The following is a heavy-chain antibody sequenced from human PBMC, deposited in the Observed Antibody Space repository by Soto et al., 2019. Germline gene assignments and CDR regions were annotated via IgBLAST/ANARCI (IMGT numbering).Heavy chain of an antibody. D-gene: IGHD5-18*01. V-gene: IGHV4-30-4*01. J-gene: IGHJ4*02. CDR2: IYYSGST. CDR3: ASTSYGYTFYDY. Sequence: QVQLQESGPGLVKPSQTLSLTCTVSGGSISSGDYYWSWIRQPPGKGLEWIGYIYYSGSTYYNPSPXSXLTISVDTSKHQFSLKLSSVTAADTAVYYCASTSYGYTFYDYWGQGTLVTVSS. CDR1: GGSISSGDYY.